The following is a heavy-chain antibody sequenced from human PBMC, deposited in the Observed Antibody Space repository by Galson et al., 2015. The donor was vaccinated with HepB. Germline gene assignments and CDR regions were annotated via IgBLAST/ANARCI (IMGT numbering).Heavy chain of an antibody. J-gene: IGHJ4*02. CDR1: GFTFSSYG. Sequence: SLRLSCAASGFTFSSYGMHWVRQAPGKGLEWVAVISYDGSNKYYADSVKGRFTISRDNSKNTLYLQMNSLRAEDTAVYYCAKHHAAVDTAMVTGWGQGTLVTVSS. D-gene: IGHD5-18*01. V-gene: IGHV3-30*18. CDR2: ISYDGSNK. CDR3: AKHHAAVDTAMVTG.